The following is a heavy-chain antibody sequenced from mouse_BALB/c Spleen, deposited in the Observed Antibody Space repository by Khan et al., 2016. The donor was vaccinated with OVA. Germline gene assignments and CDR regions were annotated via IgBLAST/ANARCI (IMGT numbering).Heavy chain of an antibody. Sequence: QVQLQQSGAELARPGASVKMSCKASGYTFTSYTIHWIKQRPGQGLEWIGYINPSSGYTNYNQKFKDKATLTAVKSSTTAYMQLSSLTSDDSAVYYCARDGTYYRNDGWFDYWGQGTLVTVSA. J-gene: IGHJ3*01. CDR1: GYTFTSYT. V-gene: IGHV1-4*01. CDR2: INPSSGYT. CDR3: ARDGTYYRNDGWFDY. D-gene: IGHD2-14*01.